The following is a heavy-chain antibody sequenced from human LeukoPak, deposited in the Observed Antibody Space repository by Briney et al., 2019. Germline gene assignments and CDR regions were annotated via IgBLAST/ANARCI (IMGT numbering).Heavy chain of an antibody. J-gene: IGHJ4*02. V-gene: IGHV3-30*19. Sequence: PGGSLRLSCATSGFTFSHYGMHWVRQAPGKGPEWVAVISYDGSNKYYADSVKGRFTISRDNSKNTLYLQMNSLSAEDTAVYYCASQYYNILTGHYTSIDYWGQGTLVTVSS. D-gene: IGHD3-9*01. CDR2: ISYDGSNK. CDR3: ASQYYNILTGHYTSIDY. CDR1: GFTFSHYG.